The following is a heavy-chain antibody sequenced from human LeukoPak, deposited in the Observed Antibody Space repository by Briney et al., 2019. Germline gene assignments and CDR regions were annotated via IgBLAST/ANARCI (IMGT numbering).Heavy chain of an antibody. V-gene: IGHV1-18*01. CDR2: ISAYNGNT. J-gene: IGHJ4*02. Sequence: ASVKVSCKASGYTFTSYGISWVRQAPGQGLEWMGWISAYNGNTNYAQKFQGRVTITRNTSISTAYMELSSLRSEDTAVYYCARGRVAILTGYSTFDYWGQGTLVTVSS. CDR1: GYTFTSYG. D-gene: IGHD3-9*01. CDR3: ARGRVAILTGYSTFDY.